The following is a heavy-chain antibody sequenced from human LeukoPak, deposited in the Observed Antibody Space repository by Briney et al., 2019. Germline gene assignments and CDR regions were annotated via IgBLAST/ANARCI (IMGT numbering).Heavy chain of an antibody. CDR2: IYYSGST. CDR1: GGSISSYY. V-gene: IGHV4-59*06. J-gene: IGHJ3*02. CDR3: ANFCSGGSCYYLGRTNAFDI. D-gene: IGHD2-15*01. Sequence: PSETLSLTCTVSGGSISSYYWSWIRQHPGKGLEWIGYIYYSGSTYYNPSLKSRVTISVDTSKNQFSLKLSSVTAADTAVYYCANFCSGGSCYYLGRTNAFDIWGQGTMVTVSS.